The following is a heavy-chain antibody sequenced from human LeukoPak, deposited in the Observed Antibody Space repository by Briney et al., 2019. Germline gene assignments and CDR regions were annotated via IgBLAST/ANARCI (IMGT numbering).Heavy chain of an antibody. CDR3: ARTRGYSYDKRGNNWFDP. D-gene: IGHD5-18*01. CDR2: MNPNSGNT. V-gene: IGHV1-8*01. Sequence: ASVKVSCKASGYTFTSYDINWVRQATGQGLEWMGWMNPNSGNTGYAQKFQGRVTMTRNTSISTAYMELSSLRSEDTAVYYCARTRGYSYDKRGNNWFDPWGQGTLVTVSS. J-gene: IGHJ5*02. CDR1: GYTFTSYD.